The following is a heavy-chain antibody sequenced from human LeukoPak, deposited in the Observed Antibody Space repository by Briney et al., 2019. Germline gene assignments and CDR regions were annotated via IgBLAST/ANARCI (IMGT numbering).Heavy chain of an antibody. CDR3: ARGSYDSSGYYPWYFDY. J-gene: IGHJ4*02. Sequence: SETLSLTCAVYGGSFSGYYWSWIRQPPGKGLEWIGEINHSGSTNYNPPLKSRVTISVDTSKIQFSVKLSSVTAADTAVYYCARGSYDSSGYYPWYFDYWGQGTLVTVSS. V-gene: IGHV4-34*01. CDR2: INHSGST. CDR1: GGSFSGYY. D-gene: IGHD3-22*01.